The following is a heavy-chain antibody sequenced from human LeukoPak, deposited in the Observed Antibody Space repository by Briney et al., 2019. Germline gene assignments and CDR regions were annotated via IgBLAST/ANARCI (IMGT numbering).Heavy chain of an antibody. CDR2: IIPILGIA. Sequence: EASVKVSCKASGGTFSSYAISWVRQAPGQGLEWMGRIIPILGIANYAQKFQGRVTITADKSTSTAYMELSSLRSEDTAVYYCARVLTDIPPHLWRDCGGDCYHVGDAFDIWGQGTMVTVSS. CDR3: ARVLTDIPPHLWRDCGGDCYHVGDAFDI. J-gene: IGHJ3*02. D-gene: IGHD2-21*02. CDR1: GGTFSSYA. V-gene: IGHV1-69*04.